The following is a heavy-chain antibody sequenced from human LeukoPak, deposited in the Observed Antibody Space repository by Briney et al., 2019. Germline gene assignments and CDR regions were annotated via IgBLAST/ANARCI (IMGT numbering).Heavy chain of an antibody. V-gene: IGHV3-53*01. CDR2: IYSGGST. CDR3: ARGAVESLDYYFYMEV. J-gene: IGHJ6*03. CDR1: GFTVSSNY. D-gene: IGHD1-1*01. Sequence: GGSLRLSCAASGFTVSSNYMSWVRQAPGKGLEWVSVIYSGGSTYYADSVKGRFTISRDNSKNTLYLQMNSLRAEDTAVYYCARGAVESLDYYFYMEVWGKGTTVTVSS.